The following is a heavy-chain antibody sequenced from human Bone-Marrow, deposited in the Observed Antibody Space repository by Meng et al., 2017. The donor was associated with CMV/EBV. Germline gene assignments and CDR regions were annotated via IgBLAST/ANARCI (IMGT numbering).Heavy chain of an antibody. Sequence: ASGYTFTGYDLHWVRQAPGQGLEWMGWINPNSGDTNYAQKFQDRVTMTRDTSISTAYMDLSRLRSDDTAVYYCARVVGGSGSYYNRDWGQGTLVTSPQ. CDR3: ARVVGGSGSYYNRD. CDR1: GYTFTGYD. D-gene: IGHD3-10*01. CDR2: INPNSGDT. J-gene: IGHJ4*02. V-gene: IGHV1-2*02.